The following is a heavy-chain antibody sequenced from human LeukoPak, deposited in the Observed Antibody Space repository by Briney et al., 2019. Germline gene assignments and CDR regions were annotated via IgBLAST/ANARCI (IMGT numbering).Heavy chain of an antibody. CDR1: GYTFTGYY. CDR3: ARRFLEWSSPSNYYYYGMDV. J-gene: IGHJ6*02. V-gene: IGHV1-2*06. CDR2: INPNSGDT. D-gene: IGHD3-3*01. Sequence: ASVKVSCKASGYTFTGYYVHWLRQAPGQGLEWMGRINPNSGDTNYAQKFQGRVTITRDTSISTAYMELSRLRSEDTAVYYCARRFLEWSSPSNYYYYGMDVWGQGTTVTVSS.